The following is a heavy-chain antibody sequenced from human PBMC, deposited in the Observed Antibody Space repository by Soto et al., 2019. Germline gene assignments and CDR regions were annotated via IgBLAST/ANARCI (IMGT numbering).Heavy chain of an antibody. Sequence: QVQLVQSGAEVKKPGSSVKVSCKASGGTFSSYAISWVRQAPGQGLEWMGGIIPIFGTANYAQKFQGRVTITAGESTSKAYMGLSSLRSEDTAVYYCARGVDRYYYYYGMDVWGQGTTVTVSS. CDR1: GGTFSSYA. V-gene: IGHV1-69*01. J-gene: IGHJ6*02. D-gene: IGHD5-12*01. CDR3: ARGVDRYYYYYGMDV. CDR2: IIPIFGTA.